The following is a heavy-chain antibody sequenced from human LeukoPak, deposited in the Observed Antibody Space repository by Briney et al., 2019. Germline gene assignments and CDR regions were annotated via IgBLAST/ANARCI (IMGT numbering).Heavy chain of an antibody. Sequence: ASVTVSCKASGGTFSSYAISWVRQAPGQGLEWMGGIIPIFGTANYAQKFQGRVTITADESTSTAYMELSSLRSEDTAVYYCARDGPRVYSYGNLYYYGMDVWGQGTTVTVSS. J-gene: IGHJ6*02. CDR3: ARDGPRVYSYGNLYYYGMDV. CDR1: GGTFSSYA. CDR2: IIPIFGTA. V-gene: IGHV1-69*13. D-gene: IGHD5-18*01.